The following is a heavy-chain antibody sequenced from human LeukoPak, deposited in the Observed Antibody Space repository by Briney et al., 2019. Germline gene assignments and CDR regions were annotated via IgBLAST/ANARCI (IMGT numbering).Heavy chain of an antibody. D-gene: IGHD2-21*02. CDR3: AAELYGGIFGHCCSFAY. V-gene: IGHV1-58*02. CDR2: VIVGSGRT. Sequence: SVKVSCKTSGFTFSNSAIQWVRQARGQPLQWIGWVIVGSGRTHYAQRLHDRLLITRDMATNVATLEVSSLTSEDTAVYYCAAELYGGIFGHCCSFAYWGQGTLVTVSS. J-gene: IGHJ4*02. CDR1: GFTFSNSA.